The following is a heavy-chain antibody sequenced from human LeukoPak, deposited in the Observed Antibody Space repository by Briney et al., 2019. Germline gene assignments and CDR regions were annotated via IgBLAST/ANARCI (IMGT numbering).Heavy chain of an antibody. CDR2: IYHSGST. CDR1: GYSISSGYY. CDR3: ARVTPNPYYDFWGGYNYYYYYYMDV. Sequence: SETLSLTCTVSGYSISSGYYWGWIRQPPGKGLEWIGSIYHSGSTYYNPSLKSRVTISVDTSKNQFSLKLSSVTAADTAVYYCARVTPNPYYDFWGGYNYYYYYYMDVWGKGTTVTVSS. D-gene: IGHD3-3*01. V-gene: IGHV4-38-2*02. J-gene: IGHJ6*03.